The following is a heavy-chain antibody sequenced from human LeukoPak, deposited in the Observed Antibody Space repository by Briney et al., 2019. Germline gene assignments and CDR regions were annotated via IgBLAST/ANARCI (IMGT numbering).Heavy chain of an antibody. Sequence: PSETLSLTCTVSGGSISDYYWSWIRQPPGKGLEWIGYIYYTGSTNYNPSLNSRVTISADTSKNQFSLKLISVTAADTAVYYCASCPFRSPYSTGWDNWFDPWGQGTLVTVSS. CDR3: ASCPFRSPYSTGWDNWFDP. J-gene: IGHJ5*02. D-gene: IGHD6-19*01. V-gene: IGHV4-59*01. CDR1: GGSISDYY. CDR2: IYYTGST.